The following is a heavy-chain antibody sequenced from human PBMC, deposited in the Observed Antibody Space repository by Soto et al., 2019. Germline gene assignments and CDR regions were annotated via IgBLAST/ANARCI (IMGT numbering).Heavy chain of an antibody. V-gene: IGHV3-23*01. D-gene: IGHD3-22*01. CDR3: VKDDGGYPSTAPH. J-gene: IGHJ4*02. Sequence: EVQLLESGGGLVQPGGSLRLSCAASGITISNYPMSWVRQAPGKGLDWVSGISGSRDRTYYADSAKGRFTISKDVSRNSLSLQLDSLGVEDTAVYFCVKDDGGYPSTAPHWGEGTLVTVS. CDR2: ISGSRDRT. CDR1: GITISNYP.